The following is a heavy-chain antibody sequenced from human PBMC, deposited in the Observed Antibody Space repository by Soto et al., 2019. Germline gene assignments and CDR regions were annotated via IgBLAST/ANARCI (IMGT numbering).Heavy chain of an antibody. Sequence: SGGSLRLSCAASGFTFSSYEMNWVRQAPGKGLEWVSYISSSGSTIYYADSVKGRFTISRDNAKNSLYLQMNSLRAEDTAVYYCARYSYTRYYYYGMEVWGQGTTVTVSS. D-gene: IGHD2-15*01. V-gene: IGHV3-48*03. J-gene: IGHJ6*02. CDR1: GFTFSSYE. CDR2: ISSSGSTI. CDR3: ARYSYTRYYYYGMEV.